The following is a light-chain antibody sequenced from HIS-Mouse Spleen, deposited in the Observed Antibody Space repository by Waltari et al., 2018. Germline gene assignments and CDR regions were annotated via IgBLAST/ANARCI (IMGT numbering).Light chain of an antibody. V-gene: IGLV2-23*01. CDR3: CSYAGSSTPWV. J-gene: IGLJ3*02. CDR2: EGS. CDR1: SSDVGSYNL. Sequence: QSALTQPASVSGSPGQSITISCTGTSSDVGSYNLVSWYQQHPGKAPKPMIYEGSKRPSGVAKRFAGSKSGNTASLTISGLQAEDEADYYCCSYAGSSTPWVFGGGTKLTVL.